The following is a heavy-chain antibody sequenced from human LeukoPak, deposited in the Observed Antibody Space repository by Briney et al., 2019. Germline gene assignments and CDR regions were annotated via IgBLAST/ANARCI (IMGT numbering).Heavy chain of an antibody. D-gene: IGHD2-21*02. CDR1: GGSISSSSYY. CDR3: ASGGDYYFDY. CDR2: IYYSGST. V-gene: IGHV4-39*07. J-gene: IGHJ4*02. Sequence: SETLSLTCTVSGGSISSSSYYWGWIRQPPGKGLEWIGSIYYSGSTYYNPSLKSRVTISVDTSKNQFSLKLSSVTAADTAVYYCASGGDYYFDYWGQGTLVTVSS.